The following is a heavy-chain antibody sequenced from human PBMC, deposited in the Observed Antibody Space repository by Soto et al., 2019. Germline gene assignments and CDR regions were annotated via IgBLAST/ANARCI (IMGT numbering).Heavy chain of an antibody. CDR1: GGTFNTYT. V-gene: IGHV1-69*06. D-gene: IGHD1-26*01. CDR3: ASWRSYSGSYGFDY. J-gene: IGHJ4*02. Sequence: QVQLVQSGAEVKKPGSSVKVSCEASGGTFNTYTINWVRQAPGRGLEWMGQVIPMYDSVNYAESFQGRVTITADKSTNIAYMELSSLRPEDTALYFCASWRSYSGSYGFDYWGQGTLVIVSS. CDR2: VIPMYDSV.